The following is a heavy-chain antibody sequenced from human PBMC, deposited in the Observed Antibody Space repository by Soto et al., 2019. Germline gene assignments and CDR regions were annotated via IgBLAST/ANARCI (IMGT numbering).Heavy chain of an antibody. CDR1: GGSISSSSYY. Sequence: LETLSLTCTVSGGSISSSSYYWGWIRQPPGKGLEWIGNIYYSGSTYYNPSLKSRVTISGDTSKNQFSLRLTSVTAADTAVYYCARHPPYGPLDYWGQGTLVTVSS. J-gene: IGHJ4*02. V-gene: IGHV4-39*01. CDR3: ARHPPYGPLDY. D-gene: IGHD4-17*01. CDR2: IYYSGST.